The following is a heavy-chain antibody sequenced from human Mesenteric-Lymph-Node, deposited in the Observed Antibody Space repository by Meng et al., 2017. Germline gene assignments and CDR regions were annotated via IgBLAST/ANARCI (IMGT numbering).Heavy chain of an antibody. CDR2: IYPGDSDT. J-gene: IGHJ6*02. CDR3: AKLVVPAAKYYYYGMDV. D-gene: IGHD2-2*01. Sequence: GGSLRLSCKGSGYRFTDYWIGWVRQMPGKGLEWMGIIYPGDSDTRYSPSFQGQVTISADKSISTAYLQWSSLKASDTAMYYCAKLVVPAAKYYYYGMDVWGQGTTVTVSS. V-gene: IGHV5-51*01. CDR1: GYRFTDYW.